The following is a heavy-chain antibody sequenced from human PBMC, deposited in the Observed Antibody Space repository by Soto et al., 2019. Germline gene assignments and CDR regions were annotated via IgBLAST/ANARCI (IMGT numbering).Heavy chain of an antibody. Sequence: EVQLLESGGGLVQPGGSLRLSCAASGFTFSSYAMSWVRQAPGKGLEWVSAISGSGGSTYYADSVKGRFTISRDNSKNTLYLQRNSLRAEDTAVYYCANDRGATRRLNWFDPWGQGTLVTVSS. J-gene: IGHJ5*02. D-gene: IGHD5-12*01. CDR2: ISGSGGST. V-gene: IGHV3-23*01. CDR3: ANDRGATRRLNWFDP. CDR1: GFTFSSYA.